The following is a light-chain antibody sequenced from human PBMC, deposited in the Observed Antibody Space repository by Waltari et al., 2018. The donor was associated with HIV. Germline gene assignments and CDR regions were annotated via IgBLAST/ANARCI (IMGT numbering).Light chain of an antibody. V-gene: IGLV2-8*01. CDR2: DVT. J-gene: IGLJ2*01. CDR1: SSDVGAYNY. CDR3: SSYADSDTPVV. Sequence: QSALAQPPSASGSAGQSVTISCTGTSSDVGAYNYVSWYPQHPGKSPKISIYDVTKRPSWVPDRFSGSKSGNTASLTVSGLQGEDEADYYCSSYADSDTPVVFGGGTKLTVL.